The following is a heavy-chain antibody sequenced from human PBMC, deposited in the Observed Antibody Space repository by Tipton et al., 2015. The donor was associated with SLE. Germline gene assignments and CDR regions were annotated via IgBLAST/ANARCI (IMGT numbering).Heavy chain of an antibody. D-gene: IGHD6-13*01. CDR1: GGSIGRYF. Sequence: TLSLTCTVSGGSIGRYFWSWIRQPPGKGLEWIGCIYHTGIASYNPSLKSRVTMSLDTSKNQFSLKLNSVTAADTAVYYCARGPYGAAASYDYWGQGTLVTVSS. CDR2: IYHTGIA. V-gene: IGHV4-59*01. J-gene: IGHJ4*02. CDR3: ARGPYGAAASYDY.